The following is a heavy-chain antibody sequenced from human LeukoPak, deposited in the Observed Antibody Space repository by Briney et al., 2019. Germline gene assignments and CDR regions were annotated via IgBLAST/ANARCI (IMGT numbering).Heavy chain of an antibody. CDR3: ATPLDYYDSSGYHQGGD. V-gene: IGHV3-7*03. CDR1: EFTCSSYW. J-gene: IGHJ4*02. Sequence: GGSLSLSCAASEFTCSSYWMTWVRQAPGKGLRWVANIKQDGSKKNYVDSVKGRFTISRDNAKNSLYPQMNSLRAEDTAVYYCATPLDYYDSSGYHQGGDWGQGTLVTVSS. CDR2: IKQDGSKK. D-gene: IGHD3-22*01.